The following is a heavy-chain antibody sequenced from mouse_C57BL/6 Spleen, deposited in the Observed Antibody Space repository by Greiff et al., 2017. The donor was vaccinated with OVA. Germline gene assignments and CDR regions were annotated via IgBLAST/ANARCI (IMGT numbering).Heavy chain of an antibody. Sequence: QVQLQQSGPELVKPGASVKISCKASGYAFSSSWMNWVKQRPGKGLEWIGRIYPGDGDTNYNGKFKGKATLTADKSSSTAYMQLSSLTSEDSAVYFCAREGITTVPWFAYWGQGTLVTVSA. J-gene: IGHJ3*01. V-gene: IGHV1-82*01. D-gene: IGHD1-1*01. CDR1: GYAFSSSW. CDR2: IYPGDGDT. CDR3: AREGITTVPWFAY.